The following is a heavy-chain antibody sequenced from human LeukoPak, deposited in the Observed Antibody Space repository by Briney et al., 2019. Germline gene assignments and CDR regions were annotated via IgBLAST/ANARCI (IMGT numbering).Heavy chain of an antibody. V-gene: IGHV3-48*03. Sequence: GGSLRLSCAASGFTFSSYEMNWVRQAPGKGLEWVSYISSSGSTIYYADSVKGRFTISRDNAKNSLYLQMNSLRAEDTAVYYCARVRSSGQNFDYWGQGTLVTVSS. CDR3: ARVRSSGQNFDY. D-gene: IGHD6-19*01. J-gene: IGHJ4*02. CDR1: GFTFSSYE. CDR2: ISSSGSTI.